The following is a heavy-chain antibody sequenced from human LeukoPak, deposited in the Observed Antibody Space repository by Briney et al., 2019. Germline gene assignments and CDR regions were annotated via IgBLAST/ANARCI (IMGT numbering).Heavy chain of an antibody. D-gene: IGHD2-15*01. CDR2: ISGSGGST. Sequence: GGFLRLSCAASGFTVTTLAMTWVRQAPGKGLEWVSAISGSGGSTYYADSVKGRFTISRDNSKNTLYLQMNSLRAEDTAVYYCAKGGPYCSGGSCYSDYWGQGTLVTVSS. CDR1: GFTVTTLA. CDR3: AKGGPYCSGGSCYSDY. J-gene: IGHJ4*02. V-gene: IGHV3-23*01.